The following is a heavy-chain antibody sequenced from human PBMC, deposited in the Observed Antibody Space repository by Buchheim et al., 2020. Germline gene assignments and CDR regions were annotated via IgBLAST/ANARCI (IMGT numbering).Heavy chain of an antibody. D-gene: IGHD3-22*01. CDR3: ARDPYYYDNSGYKYFFDY. CDR2: ICSTGTT. CDR1: GGSIDSRNYY. J-gene: IGHJ4*02. Sequence: QLQLQESGPGLVKPSETLSLTCTVSGGSIDSRNYYWGWISQPPGEGLEWIGTICSTGTTYYNPSLKSRVTISGDTSTNQFSLKLSSVTSADTAVYYCARDPYYYDNSGYKYFFDYWGQGIL. V-gene: IGHV4-39*07.